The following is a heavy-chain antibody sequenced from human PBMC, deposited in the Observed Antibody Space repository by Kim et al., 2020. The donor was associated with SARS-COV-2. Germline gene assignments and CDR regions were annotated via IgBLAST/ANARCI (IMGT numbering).Heavy chain of an antibody. V-gene: IGHV3-23*01. CDR2: ISGSGGST. J-gene: IGHJ5*02. Sequence: GGSLRLSCAASGFTFSSYAMSWVRQAPGKGLEWVSAISGSGGSTYYADSVKGRFTISRDNSKNTLYLQMNSLRAEDTAVYYCATSFDSSGYYPRFDPWGQGTLVTVSS. CDR3: ATSFDSSGYYPRFDP. D-gene: IGHD3-22*01. CDR1: GFTFSSYA.